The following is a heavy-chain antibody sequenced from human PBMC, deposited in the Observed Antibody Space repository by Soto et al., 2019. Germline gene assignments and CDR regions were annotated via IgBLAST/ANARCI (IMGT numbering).Heavy chain of an antibody. Sequence: QVQLVQSGAEVKRPGASVKISCTASGYTFNTYAMQWVRQAPGPRLEWMGWINAGNGDTKYSQKFQGRVTIIRDTSANKAYMELTSLRSEDSALYYCARGTTIAGRPKGTYYYGMDVWGQGTTVTVSS. D-gene: IGHD6-6*01. J-gene: IGHJ6*02. V-gene: IGHV1-3*01. CDR3: ARGTTIAGRPKGTYYYGMDV. CDR2: INAGNGDT. CDR1: GYTFNTYA.